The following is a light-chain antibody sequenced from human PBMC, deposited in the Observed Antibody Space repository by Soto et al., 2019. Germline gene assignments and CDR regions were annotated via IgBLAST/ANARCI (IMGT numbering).Light chain of an antibody. Sequence: QSVLTQPPSVSGAPGQRVSISCTGTSSNIGAGYDVHWYQHLPGTAPKLLIFGDINRPSGVPDRFAGSKSGTSASLAIPGLQAEDDADYYCQFYDSSLSISVFCGGTKVTVL. V-gene: IGLV1-40*01. CDR3: QFYDSSLSISV. J-gene: IGLJ2*01. CDR1: SSNIGAGYD. CDR2: GDI.